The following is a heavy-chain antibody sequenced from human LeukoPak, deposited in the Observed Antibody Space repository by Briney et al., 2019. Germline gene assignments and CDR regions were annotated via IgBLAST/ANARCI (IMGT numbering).Heavy chain of an antibody. Sequence: GGSLRLSCAASGFTFSSYAMSWVRQAPGKGLEWVSAISGSGLSTYYAESVRGRFTTSRDNSKNTLYLQMNSLGAEDTAVYYCAKDRGSSRSSDFDYWGQGTLVTVSS. V-gene: IGHV3-23*01. CDR1: GFTFSSYA. J-gene: IGHJ4*02. D-gene: IGHD6-13*01. CDR2: ISGSGLST. CDR3: AKDRGSSRSSDFDY.